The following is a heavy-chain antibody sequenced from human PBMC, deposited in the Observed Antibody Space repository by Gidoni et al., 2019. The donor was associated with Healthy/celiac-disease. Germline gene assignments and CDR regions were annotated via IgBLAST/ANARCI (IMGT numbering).Heavy chain of an antibody. J-gene: IGHJ4*02. CDR1: GFTFRSHG. CDR3: ARGLWFGELLEPHFDY. V-gene: IGHV3-33*08. Sequence: VRLVGSGVGVVPSGRSPRLSCADSGFTFRSHGKHWVRQAPGKGLEWVAVIWYDGSNKYYADSVQGRFTISRDNSKNTLYLQMNSLRAEDTAVYYCARGLWFGELLEPHFDYWGQGTLVTVSS. D-gene: IGHD3-10*01. CDR2: IWYDGSNK.